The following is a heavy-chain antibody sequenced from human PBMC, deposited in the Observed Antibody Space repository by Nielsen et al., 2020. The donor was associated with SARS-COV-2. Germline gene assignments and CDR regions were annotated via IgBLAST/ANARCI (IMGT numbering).Heavy chain of an antibody. J-gene: IGHJ4*02. CDR2: ISGSGGST. CDR1: GFTFSSYA. CDR3: AKEGANYYDSFYFDY. D-gene: IGHD3-22*01. V-gene: IGHV3-23*01. Sequence: GESLKISCAASGFTFSSYAMSWVRQAPGKGLEWVSAISGSGGSTYYADSVKGRFTISRDNSKNTLYLQMNSLRAEDTALYYCAKEGANYYDSFYFDYWGQGTLVTISS.